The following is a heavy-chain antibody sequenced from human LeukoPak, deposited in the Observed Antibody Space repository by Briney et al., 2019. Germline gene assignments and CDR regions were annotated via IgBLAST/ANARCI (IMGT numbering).Heavy chain of an antibody. J-gene: IGHJ5*02. CDR1: GGSISSGPYY. V-gene: IGHV4-61*02. D-gene: IGHD2-2*01. CDR2: FYTSGST. CDR3: ARDVVVPAAMAGNPNWFDP. Sequence: SETLSLTCTVSGGSISSGPYYWSWIRQPAGKGLEWIGRFYTSGSTNYNPSLKSRVTISVDTSKNQFSLKLNSVTAADTAVYYCARDVVVPAAMAGNPNWFDPWGQGTLVTVSS.